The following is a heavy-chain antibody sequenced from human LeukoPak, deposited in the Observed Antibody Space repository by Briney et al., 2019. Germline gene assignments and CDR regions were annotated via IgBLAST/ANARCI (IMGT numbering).Heavy chain of an antibody. J-gene: IGHJ3*02. CDR3: ARLRGLGPSDAFDI. Sequence: SETLSHTCTVSGGSISSSSYYWGWIRQPPGKGLEWIGSIYYSGSTYHNPSLKSRVTISVDTSKNHFSLKLSSVTAADTAVYYCARLRGLGPSDAFDIWGQGTMVTVSS. CDR1: GGSISSSSYY. CDR2: IYYSGST. V-gene: IGHV4-39*02. D-gene: IGHD2-15*01.